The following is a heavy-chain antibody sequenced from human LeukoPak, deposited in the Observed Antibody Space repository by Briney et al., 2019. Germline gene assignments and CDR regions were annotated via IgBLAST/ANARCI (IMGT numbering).Heavy chain of an antibody. V-gene: IGHV3-23*01. J-gene: IGHJ4*02. D-gene: IGHD1-26*01. CDR3: ARVGGSYSDYFDY. Sequence: GGTLRLSCAASGLTFSSYAMSWVRQAPGKGLEWVSFISGSGITTYYADSVKGRFTISRDNSKNTLYLQMNSLRAEDTAVYYCARVGGSYSDYFDYWGQGTLVTVSS. CDR1: GLTFSSYA. CDR2: ISGSGITT.